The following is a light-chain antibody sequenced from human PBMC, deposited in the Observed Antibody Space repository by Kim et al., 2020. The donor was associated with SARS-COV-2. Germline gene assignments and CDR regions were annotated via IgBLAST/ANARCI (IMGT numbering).Light chain of an antibody. J-gene: IGKJ4*01. Sequence: EIVMTQSPATLSVSPAERATRSCRASQSVSSNLAWYQQKPGQSPRLLIYGASTRATGIPARFSASGSGTDFTLTISSLQSEDFAVYYCQQYINWPLTFGGGTKVDIK. CDR2: GAS. V-gene: IGKV3-15*01. CDR1: QSVSSN. CDR3: QQYINWPLT.